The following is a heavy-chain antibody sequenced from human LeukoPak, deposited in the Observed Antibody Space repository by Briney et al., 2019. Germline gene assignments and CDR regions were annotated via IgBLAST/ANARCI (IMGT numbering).Heavy chain of an antibody. V-gene: IGHV1-69*13. CDR2: IIPIFGTA. D-gene: IGHD5-24*01. Sequence: SVKVSCKASGGTFSSYAISWVRQAPGQGLEWMGGIIPIFGTANYAQKFQGRVTITADESTSTAYMELSSLRSEDTAVYYCARDGGRDGYNWGYFDYWGQGTLVTVSS. CDR3: ARDGGRDGYNWGYFDY. J-gene: IGHJ4*02. CDR1: GGTFSSYA.